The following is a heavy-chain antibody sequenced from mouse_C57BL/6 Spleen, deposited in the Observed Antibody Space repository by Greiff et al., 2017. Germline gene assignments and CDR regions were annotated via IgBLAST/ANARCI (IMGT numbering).Heavy chain of an antibody. V-gene: IGHV5-17*01. D-gene: IGHD2-4*01. Sequence: EVQLQESGGGLVKPGGSLKLSCAASGFTFSDYGMHWVRQAPEKGLEWVAYISSGSSTIYYADTVKGRFTISRDNAKNTLFLQMTSLRSEDTAMYYCARPYYDYFYFDYWGQGTTLTVSS. CDR3: ARPYYDYFYFDY. CDR1: GFTFSDYG. J-gene: IGHJ2*01. CDR2: ISSGSSTI.